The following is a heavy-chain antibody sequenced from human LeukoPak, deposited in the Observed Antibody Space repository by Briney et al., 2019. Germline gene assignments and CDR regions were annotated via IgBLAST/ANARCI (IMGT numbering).Heavy chain of an antibody. Sequence: SETLSLTCTVSGGSISSYYWSWIRQPPGKGLEWIGYIYYSGSTNYNPSLKSRVTISVDTSKNQFSLKLSSVTAADTAVYYCARDSESSCLDYWGQGTLVTVSS. D-gene: IGHD6-13*01. J-gene: IGHJ4*02. CDR2: IYYSGST. V-gene: IGHV4-59*12. CDR1: GGSISSYY. CDR3: ARDSESSCLDY.